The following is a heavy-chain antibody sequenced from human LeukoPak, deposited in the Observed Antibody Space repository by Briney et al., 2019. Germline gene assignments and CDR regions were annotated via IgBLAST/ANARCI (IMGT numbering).Heavy chain of an antibody. CDR3: AKALYGDYGRFDY. D-gene: IGHD4-17*01. Sequence: GGSLRLSCAASGFTFSTYAMSWVRQAAGKGLAWVSTISDGGSDTHYADSVKGRFTISRDDSKNTLYLQMNSLRAEDTAVYYCAKALYGDYGRFDYWGQGTLVTVSS. CDR1: GFTFSTYA. J-gene: IGHJ4*02. CDR2: ISDGGSDT. V-gene: IGHV3-23*01.